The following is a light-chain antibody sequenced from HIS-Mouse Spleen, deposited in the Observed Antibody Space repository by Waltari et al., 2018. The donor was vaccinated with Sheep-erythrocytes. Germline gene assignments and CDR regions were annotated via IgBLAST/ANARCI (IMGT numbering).Light chain of an antibody. V-gene: IGKV2-30*02. Sequence: DVVMTQSPLSLPVTLGQPASISCRSSQSLVHSDGNTYLNWFQQRPGQSPRRLIYKVSNRDSGVPDRFSGSGSGTDFTLTISRLEPEDFAVYYCQQYGSSLRTFGQGTKVEIK. CDR2: KVS. CDR1: QSLVHSDGNTY. J-gene: IGKJ1*01. CDR3: QQYGSSLRT.